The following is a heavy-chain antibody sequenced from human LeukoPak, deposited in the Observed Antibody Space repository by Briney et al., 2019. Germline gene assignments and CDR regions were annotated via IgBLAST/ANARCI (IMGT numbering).Heavy chain of an antibody. J-gene: IGHJ4*02. CDR3: AREGDYVWGSYRSFFDY. D-gene: IGHD3-16*02. V-gene: IGHV1-2*02. Sequence: ASVKVSCKASGYTFTGYYMHWVRQAPGQGLEWMGWINPNSGGTNYAQKFQGRVTMTRDTSISTAYMELSSLRSEDTAVYYCAREGDYVWGSYRSFFDYWGQGTLVTVSS. CDR1: GYTFTGYY. CDR2: INPNSGGT.